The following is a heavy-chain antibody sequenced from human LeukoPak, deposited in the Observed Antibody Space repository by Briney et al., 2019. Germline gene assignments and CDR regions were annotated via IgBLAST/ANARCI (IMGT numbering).Heavy chain of an antibody. CDR3: ARDSMDYDILTGYYNGWFDP. D-gene: IGHD3-9*01. CDR2: INPNSDGT. J-gene: IGHJ5*02. CDR1: GYTFTGYY. V-gene: IGHV1-2*02. Sequence: ASVKVSCKASGYTFTGYYMHWVRQAPGQGLEWMGWINPNSDGTNYAQKFQGRVTMTRDTSISTAYMELSRLRSDDTAVYYCARDSMDYDILTGYYNGWFDPWGQGTLVTVSS.